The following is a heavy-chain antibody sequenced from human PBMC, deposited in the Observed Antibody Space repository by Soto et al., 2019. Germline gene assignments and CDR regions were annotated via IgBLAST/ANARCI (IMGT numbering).Heavy chain of an antibody. D-gene: IGHD5-12*01. CDR3: ARPHDGYEGEAGTYFNY. Sequence: GESLKISCKGSGYSFTSYWIGWVRQMPGKGLEWMGIIYPGDSDTRYSPSFQGQVTISADKSISTAYLQWSSLKASDTAMYYCARPHDGYEGEAGTYFNYWGQGTLVTVSS. CDR2: IYPGDSDT. V-gene: IGHV5-51*01. J-gene: IGHJ4*02. CDR1: GYSFTSYW.